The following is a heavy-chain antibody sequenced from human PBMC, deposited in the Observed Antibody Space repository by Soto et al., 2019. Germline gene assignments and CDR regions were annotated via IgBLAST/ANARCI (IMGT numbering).Heavy chain of an antibody. V-gene: IGHV1-2*02. CDR1: GYTFRDYY. CDR3: AREPATAKPEGVDS. Sequence: ASVTVSCKASGYTFRDYYLHWVRQAPGQGLEWIGGINPNSGGTNYPPKYQGGVTMTSDTTITTAYMESSRLRSGDTAVYYCAREPATAKPEGVDSWGQGTLVTVSS. CDR2: INPNSGGT. J-gene: IGHJ4*02. D-gene: IGHD1-1*01.